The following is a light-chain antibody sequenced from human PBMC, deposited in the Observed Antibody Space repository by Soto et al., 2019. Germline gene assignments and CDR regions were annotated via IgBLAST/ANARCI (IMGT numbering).Light chain of an antibody. CDR3: QQYNNWHPWT. V-gene: IGKV3-15*01. CDR2: GAS. CDR1: QSVSSN. Sequence: IVMTQSPATLSVSPGERATLSCRASQSVSSNLAWYQQKPGQAPRLLIYGASTRANGIPARFSGSGPGTEFTLTISSLQSEDFAVYYCQQYNNWHPWTFGQGTKVDIK. J-gene: IGKJ1*01.